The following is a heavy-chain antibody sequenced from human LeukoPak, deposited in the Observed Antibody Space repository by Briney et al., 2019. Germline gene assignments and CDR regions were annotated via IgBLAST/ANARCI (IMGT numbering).Heavy chain of an antibody. CDR3: ASLGSNNFDY. CDR1: GFTFSRHG. J-gene: IGHJ4*02. V-gene: IGHV3-33*08. Sequence: GGSLRLSCAASGFTFSRHGMHWVRQAPGKGLEWVAVIGDTGRAKYYADSVEGRFTISRDNSMNTLYLQMNGLRAEDTAVYYCASLGSNNFDYWGQGTLVTVSS. D-gene: IGHD3-16*01. CDR2: IGDTGRAK.